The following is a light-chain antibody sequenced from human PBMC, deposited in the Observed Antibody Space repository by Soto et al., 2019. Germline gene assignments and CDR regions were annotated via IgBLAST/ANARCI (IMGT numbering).Light chain of an antibody. CDR1: SSDVGGYNY. CDR2: EVS. Sequence: QSALTQPASVSGSPGQPITISCTGTSSDVGGYNYVSWYQQHPGKAPKLMIYEVSNRPSGVSNRFSGSKSGNTASLTISGLQAEEEADYYCSSYTSSSTYVFGTGTKVTVL. CDR3: SSYTSSSTYV. J-gene: IGLJ1*01. V-gene: IGLV2-14*01.